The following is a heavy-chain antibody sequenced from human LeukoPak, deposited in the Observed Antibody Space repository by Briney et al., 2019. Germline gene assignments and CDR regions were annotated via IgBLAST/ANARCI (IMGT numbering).Heavy chain of an antibody. J-gene: IGHJ4*02. Sequence: GGSLRLSCTASGFTFGDYAMSWVRQAPGQGLEWVGFIRSKAYGGTTEYAASVKGRFTISRDDSKSIAYLQMNSLKTEDTAVYYCTRLITMVRGVVGYFDYWGQGTLVTVSS. D-gene: IGHD3-10*01. CDR3: TRLITMVRGVVGYFDY. V-gene: IGHV3-49*04. CDR2: IRSKAYGGTT. CDR1: GFTFGDYA.